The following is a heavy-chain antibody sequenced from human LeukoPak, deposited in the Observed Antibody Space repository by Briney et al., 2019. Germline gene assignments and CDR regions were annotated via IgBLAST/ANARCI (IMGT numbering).Heavy chain of an antibody. CDR2: INPNSGGT. Sequence: GASVKVSCKASGYTFTGYYLHWVRQAPGQGLEWMGRINPNSGGTNYAQKFQGRVTLTRDTSISTAYMDLNRLTSDDTAVYYCARDGFSSAWNDYWGQGTLVTVFS. CDR3: ARDGFSSAWNDY. V-gene: IGHV1-2*06. D-gene: IGHD6-19*01. CDR1: GYTFTGYY. J-gene: IGHJ4*02.